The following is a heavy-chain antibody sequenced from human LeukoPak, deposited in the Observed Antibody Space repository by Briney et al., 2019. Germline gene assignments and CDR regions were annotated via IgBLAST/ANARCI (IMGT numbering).Heavy chain of an antibody. CDR3: ARPQGPNGFDS. J-gene: IGHJ5*01. Sequence: AAGMVSCKASGYTFTGYYMYWVRQAPGQGLEWMGWINPNSGGTNYAQKFQGRVTMTRDTSISTAYMELSRLRSDDTAVYYCARPQGPNGFDSWGQGTLVTVSS. V-gene: IGHV1-2*02. CDR1: GYTFTGYY. CDR2: INPNSGGT.